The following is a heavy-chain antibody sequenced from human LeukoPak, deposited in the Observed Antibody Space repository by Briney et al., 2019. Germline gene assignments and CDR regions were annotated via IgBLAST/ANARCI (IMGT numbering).Heavy chain of an antibody. V-gene: IGHV4-4*07. CDR2: IYTSGST. D-gene: IGHD3-3*01. J-gene: IGHJ5*02. CDR3: ARENRKVTIFGVAKNWFDP. CDR1: GFSISSYY. Sequence: SETLSLTCTVSGFSISSYYWSWVRQPAGKGLEWIGRIYTSGSTNYNPSLKSRVTMSVDTSKNQFSLKLSSVTAADTAVYYCARENRKVTIFGVAKNWFDPWGQGTLVTVSS.